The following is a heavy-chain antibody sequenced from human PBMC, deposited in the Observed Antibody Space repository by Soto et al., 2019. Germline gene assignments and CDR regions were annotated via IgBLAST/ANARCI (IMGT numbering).Heavy chain of an antibody. Sequence: QMLLRESGPGLVKPSETLSLTCPVSGGSISGHYWSWIRQPPGKGLEWLGNIYYSGSTNRNPTLRSRVTRSVHTAKNQSSLTLSSVTAAATALYFCARARSGYRFNFYFDYWGQGTLVTVSS. V-gene: IGHV4-59*11. CDR3: ARARSGYRFNFYFDY. CDR1: GGSISGHY. J-gene: IGHJ4*02. CDR2: IYYSGST. D-gene: IGHD3-22*01.